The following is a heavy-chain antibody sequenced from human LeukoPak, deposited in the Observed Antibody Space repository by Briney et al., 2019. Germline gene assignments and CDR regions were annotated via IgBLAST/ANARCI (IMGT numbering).Heavy chain of an antibody. Sequence: KPSETLSLTCAVYGGSFSGYYWSWIRQPPGKGLEWIGEINHSGSTNYNPSLKSRVTISVDTSKNQFSLKLSSVTAADTAVYYCASSVVVVAAKFRAADGMDVWGQGTTVTVSS. D-gene: IGHD2-15*01. CDR3: ASSVVVVAAKFRAADGMDV. J-gene: IGHJ6*02. CDR2: INHSGST. CDR1: GGSFSGYY. V-gene: IGHV4-34*01.